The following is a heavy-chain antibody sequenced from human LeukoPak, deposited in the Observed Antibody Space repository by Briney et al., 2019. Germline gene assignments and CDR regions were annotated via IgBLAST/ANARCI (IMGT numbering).Heavy chain of an antibody. D-gene: IGHD2-15*01. V-gene: IGHV1-69*13. CDR3: ARDPAVVAATYYGMDV. CDR1: GGTFSSYA. Sequence: SVKVSCKASGGTFSSYAISWVRQAPGQGLEWMGGIIPIFGTANYAQKFQGRVTITADESTSTAYMELGSLRSEDTAVYYCARDPAVVAATYYGMDVWGKGTTVTVSS. CDR2: IIPIFGTA. J-gene: IGHJ6*04.